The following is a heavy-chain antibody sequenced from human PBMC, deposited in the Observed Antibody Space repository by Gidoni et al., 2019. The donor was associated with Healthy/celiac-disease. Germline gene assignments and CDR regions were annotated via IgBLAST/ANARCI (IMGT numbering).Heavy chain of an antibody. CDR1: AGSISSSSYY. Sequence: HLHLQESAPGLVKPSETLSLTCTVSAGSISSSSYYWGWIRQPPGKGLEWIGSIYYSGSTYYNPSLKSRVTISVDTSKNQFSLKLSSVTAADTAVYYCAITRYSYGRKYYFDYWGQGTLVTVSS. CDR3: AITRYSYGRKYYFDY. J-gene: IGHJ4*02. D-gene: IGHD5-18*01. CDR2: IYYSGST. V-gene: IGHV4-39*01.